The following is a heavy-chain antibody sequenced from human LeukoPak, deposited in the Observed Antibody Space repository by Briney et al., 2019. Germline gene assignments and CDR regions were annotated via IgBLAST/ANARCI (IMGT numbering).Heavy chain of an antibody. D-gene: IGHD5-12*01. CDR3: ARVATPRTDFDF. J-gene: IGHJ4*02. Sequence: GGSLRLSCAASGFTFSDHYIDWVRQAPGKGLEWVGRSRNKANRYSTEYAASVKGGFTVSRDDSKSSLYLQMNSLNNEDTAVYYCARVATPRTDFDFWGQGTLVTVSS. CDR2: SRNKANRYST. CDR1: GFTFSDHY. V-gene: IGHV3-72*01.